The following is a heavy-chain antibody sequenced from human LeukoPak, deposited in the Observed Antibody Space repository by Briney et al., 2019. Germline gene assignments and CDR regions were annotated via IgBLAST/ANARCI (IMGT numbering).Heavy chain of an antibody. CDR2: INPNSGGT. V-gene: IGHV1-2*04. Sequence: ASVKVSCKASGYTFTGYYMHWVRQAPGQGLEWMGWINPNSGGTNYAQKFQGWVTMTRDTSISTAYMELSRLRSDDTAVYYCARDQALHIAVAKDPNTYYYYGMDVWGQGTTVTVSS. D-gene: IGHD6-19*01. CDR3: ARDQALHIAVAKDPNTYYYYGMDV. J-gene: IGHJ6*02. CDR1: GYTFTGYY.